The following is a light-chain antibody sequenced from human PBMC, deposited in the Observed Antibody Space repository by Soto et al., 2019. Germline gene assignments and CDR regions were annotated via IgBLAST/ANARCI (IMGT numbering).Light chain of an antibody. V-gene: IGLV2-14*03. CDR2: DVS. Sequence: QSALTQPASVSGSPGQSITISCTGTSSDVGGYDYVSWYQHHPGKAPKLMIYDVSNRPSGVSNRSSGSKSGNTASLTISGLQAEDEADYYCSSYTSSSLYVFGTGTKVTVL. CDR3: SSYTSSSLYV. CDR1: SSDVGGYDY. J-gene: IGLJ1*01.